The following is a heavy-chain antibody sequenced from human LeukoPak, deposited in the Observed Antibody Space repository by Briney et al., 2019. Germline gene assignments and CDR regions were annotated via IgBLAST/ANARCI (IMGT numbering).Heavy chain of an antibody. J-gene: IGHJ6*03. Sequence: SETLSLTCTVSGGSISSYYWSWIRQPPGKGLEWIGYIYTSGSANYNPSLKSRVTISVDTSKNQFSLKLSSVTAADTAVYYCARHGLGQLGPGYYYYMDVWGKGTTVTVSS. V-gene: IGHV4-4*09. CDR2: IYTSGSA. CDR1: GGSISSYY. CDR3: ARHGLGQLGPGYYYYMDV. D-gene: IGHD6-6*01.